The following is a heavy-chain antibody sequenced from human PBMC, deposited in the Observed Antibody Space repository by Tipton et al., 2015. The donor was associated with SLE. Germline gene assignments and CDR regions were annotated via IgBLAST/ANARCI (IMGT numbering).Heavy chain of an antibody. CDR2: ISAYNGNT. Sequence: QLVQSGAEVKKPGASVKVSCKASGYTFSNYGISWVRQAPGQGLEWMGWISAYNGNTNYAQNLQGRVTMTTDTSTSTAYMELRSLRFDDAAVYYCAGDNPYASGTSYNYWGQGALVTVSS. CDR3: AGDNPYASGTSYNY. J-gene: IGHJ4*02. V-gene: IGHV1-18*01. CDR1: GYTFSNYG. D-gene: IGHD3-10*01.